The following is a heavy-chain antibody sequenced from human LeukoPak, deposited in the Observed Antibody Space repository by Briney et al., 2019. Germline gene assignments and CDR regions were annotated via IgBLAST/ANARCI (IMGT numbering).Heavy chain of an antibody. Sequence: PGGSLRLSCAASGFIVSSGYMSWVRQAPGKGLEWVSVIYSGGSTYYADSVKGRFTISRDNSKNTLYLQMNSLRAEDTAVYYCARHDWFAPWGQGTLVTVSS. V-gene: IGHV3-53*01. J-gene: IGHJ5*02. CDR3: ARHDWFAP. CDR1: GFIVSSGY. CDR2: IYSGGST.